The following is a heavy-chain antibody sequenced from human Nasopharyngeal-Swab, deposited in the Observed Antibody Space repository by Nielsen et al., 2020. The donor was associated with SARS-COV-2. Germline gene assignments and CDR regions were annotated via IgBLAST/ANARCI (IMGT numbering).Heavy chain of an antibody. V-gene: IGHV3-49*04. CDR1: GFTFGAFA. CDR3: TPSPDY. Sequence: GGSLRLSCTTSGFTFGAFALTWVRQAPGRGLEWLGFISRTSHGGTPEYAPSVKGRFIISRDDSKNTAYLHMNSLKTDDTSTYYCTPSPDYWGPGSLVTVSS. CDR2: ISRTSHGGTP. J-gene: IGHJ4*02.